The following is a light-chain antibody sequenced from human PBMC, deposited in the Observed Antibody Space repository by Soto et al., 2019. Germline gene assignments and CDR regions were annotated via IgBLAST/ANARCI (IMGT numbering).Light chain of an antibody. CDR3: QQYNNWPRT. CDR1: QSISSD. Sequence: ETVMTQSPATLPVSPGERATLSCRASQSISSDLAWYQHKPGQAPRLLIYGASTMATGIPVRFSGSGSGTKFTITISSLPSEDFAVYYCQQYNNWPRTFGQGTKLDNK. J-gene: IGKJ2*01. CDR2: GAS. V-gene: IGKV3-15*01.